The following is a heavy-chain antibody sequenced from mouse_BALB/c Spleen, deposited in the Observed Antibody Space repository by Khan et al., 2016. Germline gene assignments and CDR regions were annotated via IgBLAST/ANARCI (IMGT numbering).Heavy chain of an antibody. CDR1: GYTFTSYW. J-gene: IGHJ2*01. D-gene: IGHD2-14*01. CDR2: IDPSDSET. Sequence: QVQLQQPGAELVRPGASVKLSCKASGYTFTSYWMNWVKQRPGQGLEWIGMIDPSDSETHYNQMFKDKATLTVDKSSSTDDMQLSSLTSEDSAVYCLTRGVRRRSYYLDYWGQGTTLTVSS. V-gene: IGHV1-61*01. CDR3: TRGVRRRSYYLDY.